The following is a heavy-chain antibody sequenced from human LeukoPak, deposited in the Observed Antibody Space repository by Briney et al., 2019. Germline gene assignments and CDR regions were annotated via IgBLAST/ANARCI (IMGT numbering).Heavy chain of an antibody. CDR1: GFIFRTYW. CDR3: ARPAYTAAYDL. CDR2: MKGDGSEI. D-gene: IGHD3-16*01. V-gene: IGHV3-7*01. J-gene: IGHJ3*01. Sequence: GGSLRLSCAASGFIFRTYWMMWARQAPGKGLEWLANMKGDGSEIHYVDSVRGRFTISRDNAKNSLFLQMNNLRRDDTAVYFCARPAYTAAYDLWGQGTLVTVSS.